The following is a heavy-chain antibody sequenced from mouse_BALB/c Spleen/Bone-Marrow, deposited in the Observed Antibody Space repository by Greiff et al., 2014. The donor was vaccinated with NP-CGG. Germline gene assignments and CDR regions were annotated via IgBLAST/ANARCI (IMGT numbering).Heavy chain of an antibody. CDR3: TRRRGNYNYFDY. CDR1: GYTFTSYW. CDR2: IYPGSGST. V-gene: IGHV1S22*01. J-gene: IGHJ2*01. D-gene: IGHD2-1*01. Sequence: LQQSGSELVRPGASVKLSCKASGYTFTSYWMHWVKQRPGQGLEWIGNIYPGSGSTNYDEKFKSKATLTVDTSSSTAYMQQSSLRSEEAAVYYCTRRRGNYNYFDYWGQGTTLTVSS.